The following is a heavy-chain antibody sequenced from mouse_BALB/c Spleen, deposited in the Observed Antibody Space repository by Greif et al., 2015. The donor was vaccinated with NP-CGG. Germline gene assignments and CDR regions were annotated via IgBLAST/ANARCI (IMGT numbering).Heavy chain of an antibody. CDR2: INPSSGYT. J-gene: IGHJ4*01. D-gene: IGHD1-1*01. CDR3: ARSENYYGSSHYAMDY. CDR1: GYTFTSYT. V-gene: IGHV1-4*01. Sequence: VKLQESGAELARPGASVKMSFKASGYTFTSYTMHWVKQRPGQGLEWIGYINPSSGYTNYNQKFKDKATLTADKSSSTAYMQLSSLTSEDSAVYYCARSENYYGSSHYAMDYWGQGTSVTVSS.